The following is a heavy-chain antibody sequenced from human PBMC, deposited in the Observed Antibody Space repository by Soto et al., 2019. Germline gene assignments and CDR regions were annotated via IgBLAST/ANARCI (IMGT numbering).Heavy chain of an antibody. V-gene: IGHV4-59*01. Sequence: QVQLQESGPGLVKPSETLSLTCTVSGGSISGYYWSWIRQPPGKGLEWIGYIYYSGSTNYNPSLKSRVTISVDTSKNQFSLKLSSVTAADTAVYYCARQNYYDSSGYYQIDYWGQGTLVTVSS. J-gene: IGHJ4*02. CDR2: IYYSGST. CDR1: GGSISGYY. CDR3: ARQNYYDSSGYYQIDY. D-gene: IGHD3-22*01.